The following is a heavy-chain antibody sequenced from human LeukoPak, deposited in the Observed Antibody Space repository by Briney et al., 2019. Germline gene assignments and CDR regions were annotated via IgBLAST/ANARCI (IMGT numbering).Heavy chain of an antibody. D-gene: IGHD2-8*01. CDR3: ARGPERTGVGTRYYYDMDV. J-gene: IGHJ6*02. V-gene: IGHV3-30-3*01. Sequence: GSLRLSCAASGFTFSSYAMHWVRQAPGKGLEWVAVISYDGSNKYYADSVKGRFTISRDNSKNTLYLQMNSLRAEDTAVYYCARGPERTGVGTRYYYDMDVWGQGTTVTVSS. CDR1: GFTFSSYA. CDR2: ISYDGSNK.